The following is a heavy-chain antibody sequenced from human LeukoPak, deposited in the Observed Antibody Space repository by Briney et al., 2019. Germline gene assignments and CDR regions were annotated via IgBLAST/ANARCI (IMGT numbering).Heavy chain of an antibody. CDR1: GFTFTSSA. CDR3: AAVYSGSYGYFDY. CDR2: IVVGSGNT. J-gene: IGHJ4*02. D-gene: IGHD1-26*01. V-gene: IGHV1-58*02. Sequence: SVKVSCKASGFTFTSSAMQWVRQARGQRLEWIGWIVVGSGNTNYAQKFQERVTITRDMSTSTAYMELSSQRSEDTAVYYCAAVYSGSYGYFDYWGQGTLVTVSS.